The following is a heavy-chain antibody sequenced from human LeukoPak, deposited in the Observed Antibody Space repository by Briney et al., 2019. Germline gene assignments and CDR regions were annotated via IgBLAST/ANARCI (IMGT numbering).Heavy chain of an antibody. Sequence: ASVKVSCKASGGTFSSYTISWVRQAPGQGLEWMGRIIPILGIANYAQKFQGRVTITADESTSTAYMELSSLRSEDTAVYYCARGRYYGSGSYPFVMGYWGQGTLVTVSS. CDR3: ARGRYYGSGSYPFVMGY. CDR2: IIPILGIA. D-gene: IGHD3-10*01. CDR1: GGTFSSYT. V-gene: IGHV1-69*02. J-gene: IGHJ4*02.